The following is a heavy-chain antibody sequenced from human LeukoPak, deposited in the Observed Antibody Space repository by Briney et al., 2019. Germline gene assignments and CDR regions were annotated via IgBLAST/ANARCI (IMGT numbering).Heavy chain of an antibody. J-gene: IGHJ3*02. CDR2: IRNKASSYTT. CDR3: VRVGGGGAFDI. V-gene: IGHV3-72*01. Sequence: GGSLRLSCAASGFTFSDHYMDWVRQAPGKGLGWVGRIRNKASSYTTDFAASVKGRFSISRDDSKNSLYLQMNSLKTEDTAVYFCVRVGGGGAFDIWGQGTMVIVSS. D-gene: IGHD3-16*01. CDR1: GFTFSDHY.